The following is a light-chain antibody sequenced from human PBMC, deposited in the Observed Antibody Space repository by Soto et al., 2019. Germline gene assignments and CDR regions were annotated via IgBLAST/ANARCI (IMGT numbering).Light chain of an antibody. Sequence: QSVLTQPPSVSGAPGQRVTISCTGSSSNIGAGYDVHWYQQIPGRAPKLLIYGNTNRPSGVPDRFSGSKSGTSASLAITGLQAEDEADYYCLSFDSSLSVVFGGGTKLTVL. CDR3: LSFDSSLSVV. V-gene: IGLV1-40*01. CDR2: GNT. CDR1: SSNIGAGYD. J-gene: IGLJ2*01.